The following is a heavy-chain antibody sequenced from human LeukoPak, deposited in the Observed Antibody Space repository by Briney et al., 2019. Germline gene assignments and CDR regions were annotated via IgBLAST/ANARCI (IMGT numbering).Heavy chain of an antibody. V-gene: IGHV3-33*01. J-gene: IGHJ4*02. CDR2: IWHDGSNK. D-gene: IGHD2-15*01. Sequence: PRGSLRLSCAASGFTFSTYAMHWVRQAPGRGLEWVAVIWHDGSNKYYADSVKGRFTISRDNSKNTLYLQMDSLRAEDTAVYYCARSQYCSGGSCYRLGDYWGQGTLVTVSS. CDR1: GFTFSTYA. CDR3: ARSQYCSGGSCYRLGDY.